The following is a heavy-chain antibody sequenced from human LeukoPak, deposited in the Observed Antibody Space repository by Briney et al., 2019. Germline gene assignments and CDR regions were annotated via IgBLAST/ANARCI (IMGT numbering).Heavy chain of an antibody. D-gene: IGHD6-19*01. CDR2: VYTSGST. Sequence: PSETLSLTCSVSGVSISGYYWTWIRQPAGKGLEWIGRVYTSGSTHYNPSLKTRLTMSVDTSKNHFSLKLSSVTAADTAVYYCARGSGSGSIDAFDIWGQGTMVTVSS. CDR1: GVSISGYY. CDR3: ARGSGSGSIDAFDI. J-gene: IGHJ3*02. V-gene: IGHV4-4*07.